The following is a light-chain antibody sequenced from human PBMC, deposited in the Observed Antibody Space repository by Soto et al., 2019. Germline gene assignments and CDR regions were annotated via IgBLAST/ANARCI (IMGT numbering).Light chain of an antibody. J-gene: IGKJ2*01. CDR2: GTS. CDR3: QQYGTLPPRYT. CDR1: QRMSSNY. V-gene: IGKV3-20*01. Sequence: ELVLTQSPGTLSLSPGERATLSCRASQRMSSNYLAWYQQKPGQSPRLLIYGTSSRATGIPDRFSGSGSGTDFTLTISVLEPEDSAVYYCQQYGTLPPRYTFGQGTKLEIK.